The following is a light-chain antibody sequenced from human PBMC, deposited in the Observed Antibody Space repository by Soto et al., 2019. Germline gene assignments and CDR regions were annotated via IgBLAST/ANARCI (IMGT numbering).Light chain of an antibody. CDR1: TSDVGRYNY. CDR2: DVS. Sequence: QSVLTQPASVSGSPGQSITISCTGTTSDVGRYNYVSWYQQHPGKAPKLIIYDVSNRPSGVSNRFSGSKSGNTASLTISGLQADDEADYYCNSYTSSSTYVFGTGNKVTVL. J-gene: IGLJ1*01. CDR3: NSYTSSSTYV. V-gene: IGLV2-14*01.